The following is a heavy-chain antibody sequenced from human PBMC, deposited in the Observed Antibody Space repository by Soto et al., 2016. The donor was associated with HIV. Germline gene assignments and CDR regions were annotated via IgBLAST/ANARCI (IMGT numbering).Heavy chain of an antibody. CDR3: AKVTRVPGVFDY. D-gene: IGHD4-17*01. CDR2: ISGGGGST. Sequence: EVQLLESGGGLVQPGGSLRLSCEVSGFIFSSYGMSWVRQAPGKGLEWVSSISGGGGSTYYADSVKGRFTISRDNSKNTLYLQMNRLRAEDTAEYYCAKVTRVPGVFDYWGQGTLVTVSS. J-gene: IGHJ4*02. V-gene: IGHV3-23*01. CDR1: GFIFSSYG.